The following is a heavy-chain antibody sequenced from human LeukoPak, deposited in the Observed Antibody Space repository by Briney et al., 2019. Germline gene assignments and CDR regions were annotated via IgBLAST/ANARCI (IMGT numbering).Heavy chain of an antibody. Sequence: PSQTLSLTCAVSGGSISSGGYSWSWIRQPPGKGLEWIGYIYHSGSTYYNPSLKSRVTISVDRSKNQFSLKLSSVTAADTAVYYCARGLRELPTYWGQGTLVTVPS. CDR1: GGSISSGGYS. CDR2: IYHSGST. V-gene: IGHV4-30-2*01. D-gene: IGHD1-26*01. CDR3: ARGLRELPTY. J-gene: IGHJ4*02.